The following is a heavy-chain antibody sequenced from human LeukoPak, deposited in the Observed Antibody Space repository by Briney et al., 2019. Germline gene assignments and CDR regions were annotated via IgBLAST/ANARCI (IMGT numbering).Heavy chain of an antibody. V-gene: IGHV3-23*01. J-gene: IGHJ6*03. D-gene: IGHD3-3*01. Sequence: GGSLRLSCAASGFTFSSYSMNWVGQGPGKGLEGVSIISSSGGSTYYADSVEGRFTISRDNSKDTLYLQMNSLGAEDTAMYYCAKVLDFWNGYWRYYMDVWGKGTTVTVSS. CDR1: GFTFSSYS. CDR2: ISSSGGST. CDR3: AKVLDFWNGYWRYYMDV.